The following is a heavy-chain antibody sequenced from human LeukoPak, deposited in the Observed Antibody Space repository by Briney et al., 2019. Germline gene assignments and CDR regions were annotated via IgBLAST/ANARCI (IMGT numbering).Heavy chain of an antibody. CDR2: IKSKTDGGTT. Sequence: GGSLRLSCAASGFTFSSYAMSWVRQAPGKGLEWVGRIKSKTDGGTTDYAAPVKGRFTISRDDSKNTLYLQMNSLKTEDTAVYYCTTGPTPGPLLWFGELKRYDIYWGQGTLVTVSS. D-gene: IGHD3-10*01. CDR1: GFTFSSYA. CDR3: TTGPTPGPLLWFGELKRYDIY. V-gene: IGHV3-15*01. J-gene: IGHJ4*02.